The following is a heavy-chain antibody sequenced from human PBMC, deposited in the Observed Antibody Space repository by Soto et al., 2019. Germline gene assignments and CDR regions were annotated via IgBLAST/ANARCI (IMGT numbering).Heavy chain of an antibody. J-gene: IGHJ4*02. CDR3: ARATWELPFDY. CDR2: IGTAGDT. Sequence: GGSLRLSCAASGFTFSSYDMHWVHQATGKGLEWVSAIGTAGDTYYPGSVKGRFTISRENAKNSLYLQMNSLRAEDTAVYYCARATWELPFDYWGQGTLVTVSS. V-gene: IGHV3-13*01. D-gene: IGHD1-26*01. CDR1: GFTFSSYD.